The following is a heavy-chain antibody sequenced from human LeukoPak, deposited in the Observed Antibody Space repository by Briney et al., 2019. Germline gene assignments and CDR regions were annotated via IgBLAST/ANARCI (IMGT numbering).Heavy chain of an antibody. CDR3: ARGTYGTRGVTKDAFDI. J-gene: IGHJ3*02. CDR2: ISSSSGYI. D-gene: IGHD3-10*01. Sequence: PGGSLRLSCAASGFTFSSYNMNWVRQAPGKGLEWVSSISSSSGYIYYADSVMGRFTISRDNAKNSLYLQMNSLRAEDTAVYYCARGTYGTRGVTKDAFDIWGQGTMVTVSS. V-gene: IGHV3-21*01. CDR1: GFTFSSYN.